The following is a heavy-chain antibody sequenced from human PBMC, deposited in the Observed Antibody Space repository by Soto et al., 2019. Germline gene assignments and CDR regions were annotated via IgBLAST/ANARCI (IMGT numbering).Heavy chain of an antibody. CDR3: ARERAYDFWSGQKTDY. D-gene: IGHD3-3*01. CDR2: ISSSSSYI. J-gene: IGHJ4*02. V-gene: IGHV3-21*01. Sequence: GGFLRLSCAASGFTFSSYSMNWVRQAPGKGLEWVSSISSSSSYIYYADSVKGRFTISRDNAKNSLYLQMNSLRAEDTAVYYCARERAYDFWSGQKTDYWGQGTLVTVSS. CDR1: GFTFSSYS.